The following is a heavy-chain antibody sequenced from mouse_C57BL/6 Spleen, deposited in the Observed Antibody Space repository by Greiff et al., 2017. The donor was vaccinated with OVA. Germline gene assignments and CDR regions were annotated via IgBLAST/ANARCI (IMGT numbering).Heavy chain of an antibody. D-gene: IGHD2-3*01. CDR2: INPSSGYT. Sequence: VQLQQSGAELARPGASVKMSCKASGCTFTSYTMHWVKQRPGQGLEWIGYINPSSGYTKYNQKFKDKATLTADKSSSTAYMQLSSLTSEDSAVYYCARKEDGYYSAMDYWGQGTSVTVSS. V-gene: IGHV1-4*01. CDR3: ARKEDGYYSAMDY. CDR1: GCTFTSYT. J-gene: IGHJ4*01.